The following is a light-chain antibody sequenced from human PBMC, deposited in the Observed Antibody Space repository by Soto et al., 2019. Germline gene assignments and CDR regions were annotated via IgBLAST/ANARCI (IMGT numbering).Light chain of an antibody. CDR3: CSYAGSSTLV. Sequence: QSALTQPASVSGSPGQSITISCTGTSSDVGSYNLVSWYQQHPGKAPKLMIYEGSTRPSGVSNRFSGSKSGNTASLTISGLQAEDEADYYCCSYAGSSTLVVGGGTKLTVL. CDR2: EGS. J-gene: IGLJ2*01. V-gene: IGLV2-23*01. CDR1: SSDVGSYNL.